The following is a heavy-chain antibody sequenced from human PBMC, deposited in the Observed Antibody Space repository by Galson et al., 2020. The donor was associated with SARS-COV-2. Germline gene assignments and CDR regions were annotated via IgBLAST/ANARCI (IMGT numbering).Heavy chain of an antibody. CDR1: GFTFSSYA. CDR2: ISYDGSNK. J-gene: IGHJ4*02. V-gene: IGHV3-30-3*01. Sequence: GGSLRLSCAASGFTFSSYAMHWVRQAPGKGLEWVAVISYDGSNKYYADSVKGRFTISRDNSKNTLYLQMNSLRAEDTAVYYCARDPNYSYFDYWGQGTLVTVSS. CDR3: ARDPNYSYFDY. D-gene: IGHD3-10*01.